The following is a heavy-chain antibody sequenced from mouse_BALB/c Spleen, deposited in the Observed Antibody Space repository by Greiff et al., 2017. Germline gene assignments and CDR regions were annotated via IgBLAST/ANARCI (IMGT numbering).Heavy chain of an antibody. V-gene: IGHV14-3*02. CDR1: GFNIKDTY. CDR3: ARSGYGSSYVDY. J-gene: IGHJ2*01. Sequence: VHVKQSGAELVKPGASVKLSCTASGFNIKDTYMHWVKQRPEQGLEWIGRIDPANGNTKYDPKFQGKATITADTSSNTAYLQLSSLTSEDTAVYYCARSGYGSSYVDYWGQGTTLTVSS. D-gene: IGHD1-1*01. CDR2: IDPANGNT.